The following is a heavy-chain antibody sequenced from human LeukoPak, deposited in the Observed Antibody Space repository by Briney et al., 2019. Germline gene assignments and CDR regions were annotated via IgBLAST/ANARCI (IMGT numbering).Heavy chain of an antibody. CDR1: GGTFRSYA. D-gene: IGHD3-16*01. CDR3: ARDNRGERTPGWGYGGFDI. J-gene: IGHJ3*02. Sequence: SVKVSCKASGGTFRSYAITWVRQAPGKGLEWMGGIIPMINTPKYAQKFQGRVSITADESTSTGYMEVSSLRSEDTAVYYCARDNRGERTPGWGYGGFDIWGQGTMVSVSS. CDR2: IIPMINTP. V-gene: IGHV1-69*01.